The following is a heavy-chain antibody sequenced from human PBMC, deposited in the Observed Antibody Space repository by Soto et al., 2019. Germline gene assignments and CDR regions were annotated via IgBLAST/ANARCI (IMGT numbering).Heavy chain of an antibody. CDR2: IYHTGTA. CDR1: GDAVTNRIYY. V-gene: IGHV4-61*01. J-gene: IGHJ5*02. Sequence: SETLSLTCNVSGDAVTNRIYYLSWIRQPPGKRLQWLGYIYHTGTADYNPSLKSRLTMSVDTAKNQFSLHLTSVTAADTAIYYCAREIGARAHSPFSDLWGQGILVTVSS. D-gene: IGHD1-26*01. CDR3: AREIGARAHSPFSDL.